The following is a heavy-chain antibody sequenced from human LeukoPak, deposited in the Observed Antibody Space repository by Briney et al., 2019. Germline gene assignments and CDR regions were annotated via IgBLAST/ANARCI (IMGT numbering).Heavy chain of an antibody. D-gene: IGHD1-1*01. V-gene: IGHV4-4*07. Sequence: PSQTLSLTCTVSGGSISSYYWSWIRQPAGKGLEWIGRIYTSGSTNYNPSLKSRVTMSVDASKNQFSLKLSSVTAADTAVYYCARGVPQAGTTWFDPWGQGTLVTVSS. J-gene: IGHJ5*02. CDR3: ARGVPQAGTTWFDP. CDR1: GGSISSYY. CDR2: IYTSGST.